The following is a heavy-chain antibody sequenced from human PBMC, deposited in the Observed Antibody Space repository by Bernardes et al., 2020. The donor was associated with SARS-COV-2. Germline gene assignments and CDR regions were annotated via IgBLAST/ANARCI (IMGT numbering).Heavy chain of an antibody. V-gene: IGHV4-59*01. J-gene: IGHJ4*02. Sequence: TLAFTCTVSGGSISSSYWSWIRQPPGKGLEWIGYIYYSGSTNYNPSLKSRVTISVDTSKNQFSLKLSSVTAADTAVYYCARDVGQGIDYWGQGTLVTVSS. D-gene: IGHD2-15*01. CDR2: IYYSGST. CDR3: ARDVGQGIDY. CDR1: GGSISSSY.